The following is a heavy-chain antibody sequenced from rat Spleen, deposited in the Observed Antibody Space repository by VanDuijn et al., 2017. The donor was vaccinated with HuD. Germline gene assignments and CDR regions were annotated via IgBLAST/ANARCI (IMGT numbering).Heavy chain of an antibody. Sequence: EVQLVESGGGLVQPGRSLKLSCSASGFTFSDYTMAWVRQAPKKGLEWVATIIYDGSKTYYRDSVKGRFTISRDNAKSTLYLQMDSLRSEDTATYYCTTDHNNFYVMDAWGQGASVTVSS. CDR2: IIYDGSKT. D-gene: IGHD1-10*01. CDR1: GFTFSDYT. J-gene: IGHJ4*01. V-gene: IGHV5S10*01. CDR3: TTDHNNFYVMDA.